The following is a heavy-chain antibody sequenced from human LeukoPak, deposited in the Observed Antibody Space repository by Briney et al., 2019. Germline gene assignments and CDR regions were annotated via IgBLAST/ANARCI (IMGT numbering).Heavy chain of an antibody. V-gene: IGHV4-34*01. J-gene: IGHJ5*02. CDR1: GGSFSGYY. CDR3: ARGVRYFDWLLSSWFHP. D-gene: IGHD3-9*01. Sequence: PSETLSLTCAVYGGSFSGYYWSWIRQPPGKGLEWIGEINHSGSTNYNPSLKSRVTISVDASKNQFSLKLSSVTAADTAVYYCARGVRYFDWLLSSWFHPWGQGTLVTVSS. CDR2: INHSGST.